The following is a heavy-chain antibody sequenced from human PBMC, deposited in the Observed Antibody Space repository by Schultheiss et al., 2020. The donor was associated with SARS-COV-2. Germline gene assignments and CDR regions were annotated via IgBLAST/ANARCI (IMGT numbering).Heavy chain of an antibody. Sequence: SETLSLTCTVSGGSISSYYWSWIRQPPGKGLEWIGYIYYSGSTYYNPSLKSRVTISVDTSKNQFSLKLSSVTAADTAVYYCASYIVVVVAATFDYWGQGTLVTVSS. D-gene: IGHD2-15*01. CDR2: IYYSGST. CDR3: ASYIVVVVAATFDY. CDR1: GGSISSYY. V-gene: IGHV4-59*08. J-gene: IGHJ4*02.